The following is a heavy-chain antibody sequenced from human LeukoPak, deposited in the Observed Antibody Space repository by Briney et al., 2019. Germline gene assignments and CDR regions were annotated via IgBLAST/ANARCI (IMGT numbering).Heavy chain of an antibody. CDR2: INHSGST. CDR3: ARGDAYYYDSSGYRAVDY. Sequence: SETLSLTCAVYGGSFSGYYWSWIRKPPGKGLEWIGEINHSGSTNYNPSLKSRVTISVDTSKNQFSLKLSSVTAADTAVYYCARGDAYYYDSSGYRAVDYWGQGTLVTVSS. D-gene: IGHD3-22*01. J-gene: IGHJ4*02. V-gene: IGHV4-34*01. CDR1: GGSFSGYY.